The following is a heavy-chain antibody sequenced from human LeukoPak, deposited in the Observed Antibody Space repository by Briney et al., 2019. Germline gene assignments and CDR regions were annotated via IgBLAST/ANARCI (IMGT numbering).Heavy chain of an antibody. J-gene: IGHJ4*02. V-gene: IGHV3-30-3*01. D-gene: IGHD4-17*01. Sequence: GGSLRLSCAASGFTFSSYAMHWVRQAPGKGLEWVAVISYDGSNKYYADSVKGRFTISRDNSKNTLYLQMNSLRAEDTAVYYCAKAYGAGFDYWGQGTLVTVSS. CDR2: ISYDGSNK. CDR1: GFTFSSYA. CDR3: AKAYGAGFDY.